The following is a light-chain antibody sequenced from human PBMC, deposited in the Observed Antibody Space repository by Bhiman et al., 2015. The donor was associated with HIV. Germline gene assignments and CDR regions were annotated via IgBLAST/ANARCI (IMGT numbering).Light chain of an antibody. CDR3: SSHSSDNTRV. CDR1: SSDINGYKY. Sequence: QSALTQPPSASGSPGQSVTISCTGTSSDINGYKYFSWYQQYPGTAPKLLIYEVINRPSGVPDRFFASKSGNTASLTISGLQAKDEADYYCSSHSSDNTRVFGTGTSVTVL. V-gene: IGLV2-18*02. CDR2: EVI. J-gene: IGLJ1*01.